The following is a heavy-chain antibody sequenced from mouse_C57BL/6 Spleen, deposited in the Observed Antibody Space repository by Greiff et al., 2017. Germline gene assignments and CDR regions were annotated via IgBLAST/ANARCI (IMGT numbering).Heavy chain of an antibody. Sequence: QVQLQQSGAELVRPGTSVKVSCKASGYAFTNYLIEWVKQRPGQGLEWIGVINPGSGGTNYNEKFKGKDTLTADKSSSTAYMQLSSLTSEDSAVYFCARSDDYARFDYWGQGTTLTVSS. J-gene: IGHJ2*01. CDR2: INPGSGGT. CDR3: ARSDDYARFDY. CDR1: GYAFTNYL. V-gene: IGHV1-54*01. D-gene: IGHD2-4*01.